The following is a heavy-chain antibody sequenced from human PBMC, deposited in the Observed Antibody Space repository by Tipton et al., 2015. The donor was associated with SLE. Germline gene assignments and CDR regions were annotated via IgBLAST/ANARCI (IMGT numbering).Heavy chain of an antibody. J-gene: IGHJ6*03. D-gene: IGHD3-16*01. CDR2: IYYSGST. V-gene: IGHV4-59*01. Sequence: TLSLTCTVSGGSISSFYWSWIRQPPGKGLEWVGCIYYSGSTNYNPPLKSRVTISVDTSKNQFSLKLSSVTAADTAVYYCARVGVTLYYYYMDVWGKGTTVTVSS. CDR3: ARVGVTLYYYYMDV. CDR1: GGSISSFY.